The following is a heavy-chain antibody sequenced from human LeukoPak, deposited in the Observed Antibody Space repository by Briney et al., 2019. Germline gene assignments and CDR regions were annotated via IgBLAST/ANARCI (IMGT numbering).Heavy chain of an antibody. Sequence: SETLSLTCTVSGGSISSYYWSWIRQPAGKGLEWIGRIYTSGSTNYNPSLKSRVTISVDTSKNQYSLKMSSVTAADTAVYYCARDSGGPHSGFEIWGQGTMVTASS. D-gene: IGHD6-19*01. J-gene: IGHJ3*02. CDR3: ARDSGGPHSGFEI. CDR2: IYTSGST. CDR1: GGSISSYY. V-gene: IGHV4-4*07.